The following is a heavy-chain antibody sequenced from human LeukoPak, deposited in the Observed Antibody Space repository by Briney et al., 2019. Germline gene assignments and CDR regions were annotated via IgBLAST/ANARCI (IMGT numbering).Heavy chain of an antibody. Sequence: GGSLRLSCAVSGFTFSSYAMSWVRQAPGKGVEWVSAISGSGGSTYYADSVKGRFTISRDNSKNTLYLQMNSLRAEDTAVYYCAKDLLAAAVLYYFDYWGQGTLVTVSS. J-gene: IGHJ4*02. D-gene: IGHD6-13*01. CDR3: AKDLLAAAVLYYFDY. CDR1: GFTFSSYA. CDR2: ISGSGGST. V-gene: IGHV3-23*01.